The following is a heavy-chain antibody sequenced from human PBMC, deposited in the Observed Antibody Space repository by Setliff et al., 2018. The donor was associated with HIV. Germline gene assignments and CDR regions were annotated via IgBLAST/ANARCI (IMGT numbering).Heavy chain of an antibody. CDR3: ARDFRRYFDYYYYGMDV. CDR2: ISRSNSYI. CDR1: GFPVSYYI. D-gene: IGHD3-9*01. J-gene: IGHJ6*02. V-gene: IGHV3-21*01. Sequence: GGSLRLSCAASGFPVSYYIMNWVRQAPGKGLEWVSFISRSNSYIYYADSVKGRFTISRDNAKNSLYLQMNSLRAEDTAVYYCARDFRRYFDYYYYGMDVWGQGTTVTVSS.